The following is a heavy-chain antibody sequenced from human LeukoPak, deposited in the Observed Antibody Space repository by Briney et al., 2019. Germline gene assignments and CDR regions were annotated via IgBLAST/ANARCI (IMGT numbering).Heavy chain of an antibody. CDR2: IYHSGST. CDR1: GGSISSGGYS. Sequence: SQTLSLTCADSGGSISSGGYSWSWIRQPPGKGLEWIGYIYHSGSTYYNPSLKSRVTISVDRSKNQFSLKLSSVTAADTAVYYCARARKSSRYYFDYWGQGTLVTVSS. J-gene: IGHJ4*02. CDR3: ARARKSSRYYFDY. V-gene: IGHV4-30-2*01. D-gene: IGHD6-13*01.